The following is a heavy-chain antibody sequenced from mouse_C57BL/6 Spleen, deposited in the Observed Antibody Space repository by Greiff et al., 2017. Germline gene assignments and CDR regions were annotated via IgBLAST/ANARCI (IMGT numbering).Heavy chain of an antibody. D-gene: IGHD1-1*01. CDR3: ARHGPYYYGSSYGYFDV. J-gene: IGHJ1*03. Sequence: QVQLQQSGAELVKPGASVKLSCKASGYTFTEYTIHWVKQRSGQGLEWIGWFYPGSGSIKYNEKFKDKATLNADKSSSTVYMELSRLTSEDSAVYFCARHGPYYYGSSYGYFDVWGTGTTVTVSS. CDR1: GYTFTEYT. V-gene: IGHV1-62-2*01. CDR2: FYPGSGSI.